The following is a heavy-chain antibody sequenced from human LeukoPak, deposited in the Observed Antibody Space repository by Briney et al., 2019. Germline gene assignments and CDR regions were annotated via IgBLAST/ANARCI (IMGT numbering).Heavy chain of an antibody. CDR1: GFAFSTYA. Sequence: GGSLRLSCAASGFAFSTYAMHWVRQAPGKGLEWVAVISHDVVNKYYADSAKGRFTISRDFSKNTLDLLMNSLRAEDTAVYYCAKGVDRDYDSSGSLGFDYWSQGTLVTVSS. J-gene: IGHJ4*02. D-gene: IGHD3-22*01. CDR3: AKGVDRDYDSSGSLGFDY. CDR2: ISHDVVNK. V-gene: IGHV3-30*18.